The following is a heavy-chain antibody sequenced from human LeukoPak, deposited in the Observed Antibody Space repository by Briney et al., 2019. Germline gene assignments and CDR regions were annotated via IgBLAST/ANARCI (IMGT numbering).Heavy chain of an antibody. CDR2: ISAYNGNT. CDR1: GYTFTSYG. D-gene: IGHD5-24*01. V-gene: IGHV1-18*03. Sequence: RASVKVSCKASGYTFTSYGISWVRQAPGQGLEWMGWISAYNGNTNYAQKLQGRVTMTTDTSTSTAYMELRSLRSEDMAVYYCARGFGVMMATELDYWGQGTLVTVSS. CDR3: ARGFGVMMATELDY. J-gene: IGHJ4*02.